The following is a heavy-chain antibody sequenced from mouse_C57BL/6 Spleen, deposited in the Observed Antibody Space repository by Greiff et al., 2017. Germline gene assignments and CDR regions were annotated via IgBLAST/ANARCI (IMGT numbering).Heavy chain of an antibody. CDR2: IDPNSGGT. J-gene: IGHJ4*01. Sequence: VQLQQPGAELVKPGASVKLSCKASGYTFTSYWMHWVKQRPGRGLEWIGRIDPNSGGTKYNEKFKSKATLTVDKPSSTAYMQLSSLTSEDSAVYDCARRWELRDYYAMDYWGQGTSVTVSS. D-gene: IGHD1-1*02. CDR3: ARRWELRDYYAMDY. CDR1: GYTFTSYW. V-gene: IGHV1-72*01.